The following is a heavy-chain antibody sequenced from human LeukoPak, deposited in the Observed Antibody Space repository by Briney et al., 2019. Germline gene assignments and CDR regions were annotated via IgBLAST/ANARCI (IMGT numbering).Heavy chain of an antibody. Sequence: GASVKVSFKASGYTFTIYGISWVRQAPGQGGEGIGWISAYNGNTNYAQKLQGRVTMTTDTSTSTAYMELRSLRSDDTAVYYCARSIVGATGLDYWGQGTLVTVSS. CDR2: ISAYNGNT. CDR3: ARSIVGATGLDY. V-gene: IGHV1-18*01. CDR1: GYTFTIYG. D-gene: IGHD1-26*01. J-gene: IGHJ4*02.